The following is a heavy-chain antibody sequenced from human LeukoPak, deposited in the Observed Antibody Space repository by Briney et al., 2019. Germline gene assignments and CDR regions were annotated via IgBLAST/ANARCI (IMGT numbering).Heavy chain of an antibody. V-gene: IGHV1-18*01. J-gene: IGHJ5*02. CDR1: GYTFGSYG. D-gene: IGHD3-10*01. CDR2: ISAYNGNT. Sequence: ASVKVSCKASGYTFGSYGISWVRQAPGQGLEWMGWISAYNGNTNYAQKLQGRVTMTTDTSTTTAYMELSSLRSEDTAVYYCARGRGGSGSQKDENWFDPWGQGTLVTVSS. CDR3: ARGRGGSGSQKDENWFDP.